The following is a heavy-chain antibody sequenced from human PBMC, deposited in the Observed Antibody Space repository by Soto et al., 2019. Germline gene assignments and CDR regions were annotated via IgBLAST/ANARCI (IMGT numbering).Heavy chain of an antibody. CDR2: ISAYNGNT. CDR1: GYTFTSYG. CDR3: ARDRDGSGSYSTYPAYYFDY. V-gene: IGHV1-18*01. D-gene: IGHD1-26*01. Sequence: ASVKVSCKASGYTFTSYGISWVRQAPGQGLEWMGWISAYNGNTNYAQKLQGRVTMTTDTSTSTAYMELRSLRSDDTAVYYCARDRDGSGSYSTYPAYYFDYWGQGTLVTVSS. J-gene: IGHJ4*02.